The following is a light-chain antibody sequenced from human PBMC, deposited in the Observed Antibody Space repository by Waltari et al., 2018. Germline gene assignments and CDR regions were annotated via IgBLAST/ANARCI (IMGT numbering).Light chain of an antibody. CDR3: AAWDDNLLYV. V-gene: IGLV1-47*01. CDR1: RSDIGDTS. Sequence: QSVLTQPPSASGTPGQRVTISCSGSRSDIGDTSVYWYKQLPGTAPKLLIYGNTQRPSGVPDRFSGSKSGTSASLAISDLRSEDEADYYCAAWDDNLLYVFGTGTKVTVL. CDR2: GNT. J-gene: IGLJ1*01.